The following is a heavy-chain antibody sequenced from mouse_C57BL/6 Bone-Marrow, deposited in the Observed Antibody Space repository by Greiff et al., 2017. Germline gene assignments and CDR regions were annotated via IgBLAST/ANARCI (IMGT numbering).Heavy chain of an antibody. Sequence: VQLQQPGAELVKPGASVKMSCKASGYTFTSYWITWVKPRPGQGLEWIGDIYPGSGSTNYNEKFKSKATLTVDTSSSTAYMQLSILTSEDSAVYYCARPYYSNYWYFDVWGTGTTVTVSS. J-gene: IGHJ1*03. CDR3: ARPYYSNYWYFDV. V-gene: IGHV1-55*01. D-gene: IGHD2-5*01. CDR1: GYTFTSYW. CDR2: IYPGSGST.